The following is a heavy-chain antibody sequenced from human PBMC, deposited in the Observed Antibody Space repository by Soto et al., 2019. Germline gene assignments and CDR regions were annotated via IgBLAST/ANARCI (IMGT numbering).Heavy chain of an antibody. J-gene: IGHJ4*02. CDR1: AFTFTSSA. D-gene: IGHD3-22*01. CDR2: IVVGSGNT. V-gene: IGHV1-58*01. CDR3: AADPPDYYDSSGYGFR. Sequence: VKVSCKASAFTFTSSAVQWVRQARGPRLEWIGWIVVGSGNTNYAQKFQERVTITRDMSTSTAYMELSSLRSEDTAVYYCAADPPDYYDSSGYGFRWGQGTLVTVSS.